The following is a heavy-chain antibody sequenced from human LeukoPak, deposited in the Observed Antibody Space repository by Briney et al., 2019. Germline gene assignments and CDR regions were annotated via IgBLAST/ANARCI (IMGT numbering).Heavy chain of an antibody. Sequence: PGGSLRLSCAASGFTFSSYGMHWVRQAPGKGLEWVAFIRYDGSNKYYADSVKGRFTISRDNSKNTLYLQMNSLRAEDTAVYYCAKDYYYDSSGYYYMDVWGKGTTVTVSS. D-gene: IGHD3-22*01. CDR2: IRYDGSNK. J-gene: IGHJ6*03. CDR1: GFTFSSYG. CDR3: AKDYYYDSSGYYYMDV. V-gene: IGHV3-30*02.